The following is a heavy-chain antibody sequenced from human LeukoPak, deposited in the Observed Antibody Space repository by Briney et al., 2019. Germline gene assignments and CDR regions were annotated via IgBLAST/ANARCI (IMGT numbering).Heavy chain of an antibody. J-gene: IGHJ4*02. D-gene: IGHD3-22*01. CDR1: GGSISSGGYS. V-gene: IGHV4-31*03. CDR3: ARERYYDSSGY. CDR2: IYYSGST. Sequence: SETLSLTCTVSGGSISSGGYSWSWIRQHPGKGLEWIGYIYYSGSTYNNPSLKSRVTISVDTSKNQFSLKLSSVTAADTAVYYCARERYYDSSGYWGQGTLVTVSS.